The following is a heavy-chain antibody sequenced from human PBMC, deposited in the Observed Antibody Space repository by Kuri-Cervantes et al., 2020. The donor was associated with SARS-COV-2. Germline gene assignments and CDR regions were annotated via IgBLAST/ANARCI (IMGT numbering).Heavy chain of an antibody. V-gene: IGHV4-39*01. D-gene: IGHD3-3*01. Sequence: SETLSLTCTVSGGSISSSSYYWGWLRQPPGKGLEWIGSIYYSGSTYYNPSLKSRDTISVDTSKKQFSLKLIYVTAADPAAYYCVTPSAYSLTRLRFLDPQWGFDPWGQGTMVTVSS. J-gene: IGHJ5*02. CDR2: IYYSGST. CDR1: GGSISSSSYY. CDR3: VTPSAYSLTRLRFLDPQWGFDP.